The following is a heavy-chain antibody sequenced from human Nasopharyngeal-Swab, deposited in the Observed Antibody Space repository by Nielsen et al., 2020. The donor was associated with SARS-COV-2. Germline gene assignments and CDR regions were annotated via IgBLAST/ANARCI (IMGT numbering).Heavy chain of an antibody. CDR2: IYPGDSDT. J-gene: IGHJ5*02. CDR1: GYSFTSYW. D-gene: IGHD3-16*02. CDR3: ARRGYDYVWGSYRPESWFDP. V-gene: IGHV5-51*01. Sequence: GESLKISCKGSGYSFTSYWIGWVRQTPGKGLEWMGIIYPGDSDTRYSPSFQGQVTISADKSISTAYLQWSSLKASDTAMYYCARRGYDYVWGSYRPESWFDPWGQGTLVTVSS.